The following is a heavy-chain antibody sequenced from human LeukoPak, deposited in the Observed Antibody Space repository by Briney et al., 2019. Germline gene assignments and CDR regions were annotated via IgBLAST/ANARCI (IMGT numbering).Heavy chain of an antibody. V-gene: IGHV3-9*01. CDR3: AKDGGGSGSYYWPPNFDYYYMGV. CDR2: ISWNSGSI. D-gene: IGHD3-10*01. CDR1: GFTFDDYA. Sequence: GGSLRLSCAASGFTFDDYAMHWVRQAPGKGLEWVSGISWNSGSIGYADSVKGRFTISRDNAKNSLYLQMNSLRAEDTALYYCAKDGGGSGSYYWPPNFDYYYMGVWGKGTTVTVSS. J-gene: IGHJ6*03.